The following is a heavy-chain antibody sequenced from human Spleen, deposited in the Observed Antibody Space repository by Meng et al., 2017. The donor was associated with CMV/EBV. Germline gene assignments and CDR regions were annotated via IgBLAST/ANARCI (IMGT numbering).Heavy chain of an antibody. CDR2: INSDGST. V-gene: IGHV3-74*01. D-gene: IGHD3-10*01. Sequence: ETLSLTCAASGFTFSSYWMHWVRQAPGKGPVWVSRINSDGSTSYADSVKGRLTISRDNAKNTLHLQMNSLRVEDTAVYYCARAPYYGSGSSHWFDPWGQGTLVTVSS. CDR3: ARAPYYGSGSSHWFDP. CDR1: GFTFSSYW. J-gene: IGHJ5*02.